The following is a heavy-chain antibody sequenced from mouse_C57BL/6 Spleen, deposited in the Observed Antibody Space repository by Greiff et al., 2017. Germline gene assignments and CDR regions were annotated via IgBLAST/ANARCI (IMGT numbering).Heavy chain of an antibody. J-gene: IGHJ1*03. CDR1: GYTFTSYW. D-gene: IGHD2-3*01. Sequence: QVQLKQPGAELVKPGASVKLSCKASGYTFTSYWMHWVKQRPGQGLEWIGMIHPNSGSTNYNEKFKSKATLTVDKSSSTAYMQLSSLTSEDSAVYYCANDGYYRGYVWGTGTTVTVSS. V-gene: IGHV1-64*01. CDR2: IHPNSGST. CDR3: ANDGYYRGYV.